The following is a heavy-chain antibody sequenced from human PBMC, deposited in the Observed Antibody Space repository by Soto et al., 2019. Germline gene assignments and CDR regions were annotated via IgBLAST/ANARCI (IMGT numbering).Heavy chain of an antibody. V-gene: IGHV3-33*01. CDR1: GFTFSSYV. J-gene: IGHJ6*02. CDR2: VHYDGTKK. Sequence: QVQLVESGGGVVQPGTSLRLSCAPSGFTFSSYVMHWVRQAPGKGLEWVAVVHYDGTKKYYADSVRGRFTISRDNSENIPYLQMNSLRPDDTAVYFCARETSYDFWSGPQTMDVWGQGTTVTVSS. CDR3: ARETSYDFWSGPQTMDV. D-gene: IGHD3-3*01.